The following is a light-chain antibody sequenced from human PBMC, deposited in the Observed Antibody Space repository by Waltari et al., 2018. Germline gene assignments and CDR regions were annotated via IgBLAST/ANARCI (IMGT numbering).Light chain of an antibody. J-gene: IGKJ1*01. CDR1: QSLLHRNGYNY. CDR3: MQSLHTPLT. V-gene: IGKV2-28*01. Sequence: DIVMTQSPLSLSVTPGEPASISCRSSQSLLHRNGYNYLGWYLQKPGQSPQLLVYLGSNRASGVPDRFSGSGSGTDFTLKISRVEADDVGVYYCMQSLHTPLTFGQGTKVEI. CDR2: LGS.